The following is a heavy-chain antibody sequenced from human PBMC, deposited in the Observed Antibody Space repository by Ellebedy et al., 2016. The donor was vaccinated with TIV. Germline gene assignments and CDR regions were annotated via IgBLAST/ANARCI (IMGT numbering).Heavy chain of an antibody. D-gene: IGHD4-17*01. J-gene: IGHJ3*02. Sequence: SETLSLTCTVSGDSIDTGGYYWSWISHHPGKGLEWIGYIYYTGRTDYNPSLKSRVTLSIDTSKTQFSLKLTSVTAADTAVYYCARDNSDYGIDAFEIWGHGTMVTVSA. CDR1: GDSIDTGGYY. CDR2: IYYTGRT. V-gene: IGHV4-31*03. CDR3: ARDNSDYGIDAFEI.